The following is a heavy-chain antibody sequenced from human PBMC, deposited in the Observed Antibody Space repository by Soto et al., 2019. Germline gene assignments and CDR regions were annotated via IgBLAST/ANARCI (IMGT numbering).Heavy chain of an antibody. CDR2: INHSGST. CDR3: ARAYDFWSGYYSPPASPNWFDP. CDR1: GGSFSGYY. D-gene: IGHD3-3*01. J-gene: IGHJ5*02. Sequence: QVQLQQWGAGLLKPSETLSLTCAVYGGSFSGYYWSWIRQPPGKGLEWIGEINHSGSTNYNPSLKGRVTISVDTSKNQFSLKLSSVTAADTAVYYCARAYDFWSGYYSPPASPNWFDPWGQGTLVTVSS. V-gene: IGHV4-34*01.